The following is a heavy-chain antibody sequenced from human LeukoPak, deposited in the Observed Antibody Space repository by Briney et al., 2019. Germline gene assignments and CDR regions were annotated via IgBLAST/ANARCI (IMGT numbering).Heavy chain of an antibody. Sequence: ASVKVSCKASGYTLTGYYMHWVRQAPGQGLEWMGRINPNSGGTNYAQRFQGRVTMTRDTSISTAYMELSRLRSDDTAVYYCACLGSSSDDYWGQGTLVTVSS. J-gene: IGHJ4*02. D-gene: IGHD6-6*01. V-gene: IGHV1-2*06. CDR2: INPNSGGT. CDR1: GYTLTGYY. CDR3: ACLGSSSDDY.